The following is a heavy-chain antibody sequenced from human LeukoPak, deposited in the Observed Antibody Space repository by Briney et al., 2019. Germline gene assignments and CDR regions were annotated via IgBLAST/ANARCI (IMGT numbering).Heavy chain of an antibody. CDR2: IYGGGST. Sequence: PGGSLRLSCAASGFTVSNNYMSWVRQAPGKGLEWVSIIYGGGSTYYADSVKGRFTISRDNSKNTLYLQMNSLRAEDTAVYYCAKMIDIVVVPAAFFFDYWGQGTLVTVSS. CDR1: GFTVSNNY. J-gene: IGHJ4*02. CDR3: AKMIDIVVVPAAFFFDY. D-gene: IGHD2-2*01. V-gene: IGHV3-53*01.